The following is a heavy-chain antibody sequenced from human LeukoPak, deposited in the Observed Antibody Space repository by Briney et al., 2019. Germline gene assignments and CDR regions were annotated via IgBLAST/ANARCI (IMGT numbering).Heavy chain of an antibody. V-gene: IGHV4-59*01. J-gene: IGHJ5*02. Sequence: PSETLSLTCTVSGGSISYYYWSWIRQPPGKGPEWIGYIFYSGITNYNPSLNSRVTISVDTSKNQFSLRLSSVPAADTPVYYCARVSPTYSGDDRRAVTWLDPWGQGTLVTVSS. CDR2: IFYSGIT. D-gene: IGHD5-12*01. CDR3: ARVSPTYSGDDRRAVTWLDP. CDR1: GGSISYYY.